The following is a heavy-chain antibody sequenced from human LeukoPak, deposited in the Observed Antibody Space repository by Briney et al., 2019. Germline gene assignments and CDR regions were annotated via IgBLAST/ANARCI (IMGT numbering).Heavy chain of an antibody. D-gene: IGHD1-26*01. CDR3: ARHVGSGSYFDY. J-gene: IGHJ4*02. CDR2: IYYSGSA. CDR1: GGSIGAYY. Sequence: ASETLSLTCTVSGGSIGAYYWGWIRQPPGKGLEWIGTIYYSGSAYYNPSLKSRVTIFVDTSMNQFSLKLSSVTAADTAVYYCARHVGSGSYFDYWGRGALVTVSS. V-gene: IGHV4-39*01.